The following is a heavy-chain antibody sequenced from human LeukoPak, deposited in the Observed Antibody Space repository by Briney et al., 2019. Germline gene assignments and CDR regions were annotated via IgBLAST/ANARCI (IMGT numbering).Heavy chain of an antibody. CDR1: GFTFSNHW. CDR2: INIDGNSK. J-gene: IGHJ6*02. V-gene: IGHV3-74*01. D-gene: IGHD6-19*01. CDR3: VRGSSDWNGMDV. Sequence: GGSLRLSCAASGFTFSNHWMHWVRQVPGKGLVSFSRINIDGNSKTYANSVKGRFTISRDNAKNTLYMQMNSLGVEDTAVYYCVRGSSDWNGMDVWGQGTTVTVSS.